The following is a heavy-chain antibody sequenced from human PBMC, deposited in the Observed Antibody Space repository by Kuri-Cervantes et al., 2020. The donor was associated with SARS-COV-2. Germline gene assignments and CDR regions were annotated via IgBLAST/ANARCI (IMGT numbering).Heavy chain of an antibody. D-gene: IGHD3-10*01. Sequence: GESLKISCAASGFTFSSYSMNWVRQAPGKGLEWVSAISGSGGSTYYADSVKGRFTISRDNSKNTLHFQMSSLRAEDTAVYYCAKDGSANYYYYYMDVWGKGNTVNVAS. CDR2: ISGSGGST. J-gene: IGHJ6*03. V-gene: IGHV3-23*01. CDR3: AKDGSANYYYYYMDV. CDR1: GFTFSSYS.